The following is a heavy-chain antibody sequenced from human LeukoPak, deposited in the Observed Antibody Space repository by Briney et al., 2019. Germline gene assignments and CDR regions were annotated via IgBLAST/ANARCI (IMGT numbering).Heavy chain of an antibody. Sequence: GESLKISCKGSGYSFTNSWIGWVRQTPGKGLEWMGIVYPGDSDTRYNPSFQGQVTISADKSTNTAFLQWSSLKASDTAMYYCARRGGSLVYFDYWGQGTLVTVSS. CDR1: GYSFTNSW. V-gene: IGHV5-51*01. D-gene: IGHD2-15*01. CDR2: VYPGDSDT. J-gene: IGHJ4*02. CDR3: ARRGGSLVYFDY.